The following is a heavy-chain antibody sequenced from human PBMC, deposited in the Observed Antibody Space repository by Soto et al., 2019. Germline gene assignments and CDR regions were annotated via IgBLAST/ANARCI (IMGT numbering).Heavy chain of an antibody. D-gene: IGHD6-19*01. CDR1: GFTFSSYA. CDR3: ASSGWENYFDY. J-gene: IGHJ4*02. V-gene: IGHV3-30-3*01. CDR2: ISYDGSNK. Sequence: PGGSLRLSCAASGFTFSSYAMHWVRQAPGKGLEWVAVISYDGSNKYYADSVKGRFTISRDNSKNTLYLQMNSLRAEDTAVYYCASSGWENYFDYWGQGTLVTVSS.